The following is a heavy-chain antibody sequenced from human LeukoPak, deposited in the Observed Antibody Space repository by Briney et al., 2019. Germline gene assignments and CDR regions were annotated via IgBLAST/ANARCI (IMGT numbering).Heavy chain of an antibody. CDR1: GFTFSNYA. J-gene: IGHJ4*02. Sequence: GGSLRLSCAASGFTFSNYAMNWVRQAPGKGLEWVSYISSSSRTIYYADSVKGRFTISRDNAKDSVYLQMNSLRAEDTAVYYCAKTRYYDILTGYFDYWGQGTLVTVSS. V-gene: IGHV3-48*01. D-gene: IGHD3-9*01. CDR3: AKTRYYDILTGYFDY. CDR2: ISSSSRTI.